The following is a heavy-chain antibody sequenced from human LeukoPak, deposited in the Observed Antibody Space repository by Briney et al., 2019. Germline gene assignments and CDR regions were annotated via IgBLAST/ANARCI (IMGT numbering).Heavy chain of an antibody. CDR2: INHSGST. J-gene: IGHJ6*03. Sequence: SETLSLTCAVYGGSFSGYYWSWIRQPPGKGLEWIGEINHSGSTNYNPSLKSRVTISVDTSKNQFSLKLSSVTAADTAVYYCARPAVAGPRHYYYYMDVWGKGTTVTVSS. CDR3: ARPAVAGPRHYYYYMDV. D-gene: IGHD6-19*01. CDR1: GGSFSGYY. V-gene: IGHV4-34*01.